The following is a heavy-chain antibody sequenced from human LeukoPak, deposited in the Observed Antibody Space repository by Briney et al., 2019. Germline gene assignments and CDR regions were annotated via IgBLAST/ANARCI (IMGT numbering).Heavy chain of an antibody. CDR2: IYYSGST. CDR3: ARDGYSYGNYYYYMDV. V-gene: IGHV4-59*01. J-gene: IGHJ6*03. Sequence: SETLSLTCTVSGGSISSYYWSWIRQPPGKGLEWIGYIYYSGSTNYNPTLKSRVTISVDTSKNQFSLKLSSVTAADTAVYYCARDGYSYGNYYYYMDVWGKGTTVTVSS. D-gene: IGHD5-18*01. CDR1: GGSISSYY.